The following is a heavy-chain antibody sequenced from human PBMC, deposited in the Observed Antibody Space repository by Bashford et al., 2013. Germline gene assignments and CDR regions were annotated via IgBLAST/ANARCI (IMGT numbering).Heavy chain of an antibody. V-gene: IGHV4-39*07. CDR2: ISYSGST. CDR1: GDSISSGDYY. Sequence: SETLSLTCIVSGDSISSGDYYWGWIRQPPGKGLEWIGTISYSGSTYYNPSLKSRVTISVDTSKTQFSLKLTSLTAADTAVYYCARARRVTIFAALPDYFDHWGQGTLVTVSS. D-gene: IGHD3-3*01. CDR3: ARARRVTIFAALPDYFDH. J-gene: IGHJ4*02.